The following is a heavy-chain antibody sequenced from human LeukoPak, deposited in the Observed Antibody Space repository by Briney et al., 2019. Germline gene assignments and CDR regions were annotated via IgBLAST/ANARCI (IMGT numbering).Heavy chain of an antibody. CDR2: IYYSGST. CDR1: GGSISSYY. Sequence: SETLSLTCTVSGGSISSYYWSWIRQPPGKGLEWIAYIYYSGSTNYNPSLKSRVTISVDTSKKQFSLRLRSVTTADTAVYYCARVTARLRENNGMDVWGQGTTVTVSS. V-gene: IGHV4-59*01. CDR3: ARVTARLRENNGMDV. J-gene: IGHJ6*02. D-gene: IGHD1-1*01.